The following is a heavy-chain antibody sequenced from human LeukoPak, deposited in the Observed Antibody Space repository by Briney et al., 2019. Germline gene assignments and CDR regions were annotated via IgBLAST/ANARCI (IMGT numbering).Heavy chain of an antibody. D-gene: IGHD3-10*01. CDR3: ARKGLTVIRGVIINHYYYYGMDV. CDR1: GFMFSSYW. Sequence: PGGSLRLSCAASGFMFSSYWMSWVRQAPGKGLEWVANIKQDGSEKYYVDSAKGRFTISRDNAKNSLYLQMNSLRAEDTAIYYCARKGLTVIRGVIINHYYYYGMDVWGKGTTVTVSS. CDR2: IKQDGSEK. V-gene: IGHV3-7*03. J-gene: IGHJ6*04.